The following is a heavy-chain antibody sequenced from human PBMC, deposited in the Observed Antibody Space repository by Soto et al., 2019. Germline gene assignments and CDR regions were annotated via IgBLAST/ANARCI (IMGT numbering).Heavy chain of an antibody. CDR3: ASGYSSSSGVDYYYATDV. J-gene: IGHJ6*02. CDR2: VDPSDSYT. V-gene: IGHV5-10-1*01. CDR1: GYSFTSYW. Sequence: GESLKISCKGSGYSFTSYWISWVRQMPGKGLEWMGRVDPSDSYTNYSPSFQGHVTISADKSISTAYLQWSSLKASDTAMYYCASGYSSSSGVDYYYATDVWGQGPKVTVSS. D-gene: IGHD6-13*01.